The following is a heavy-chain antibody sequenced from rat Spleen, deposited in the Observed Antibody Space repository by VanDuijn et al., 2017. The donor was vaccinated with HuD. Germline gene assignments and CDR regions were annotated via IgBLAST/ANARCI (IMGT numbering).Heavy chain of an antibody. J-gene: IGHJ3*01. CDR2: INSAGNT. D-gene: IGHD1-1*01. Sequence: EVQLQESGPGLVKPSQSLSLTCSVTGYSITSNYWGWIRKFPGKKMEWMGYINSAGNTKYTPSLKSRISNSRDTSKNQFFLQVNSLSTEDTATYYCARSQGTPYYLPVADWRHGTLVTISS. V-gene: IGHV3-3*01. CDR1: GYSITSNY. CDR3: ARSQGTPYYLPVAD.